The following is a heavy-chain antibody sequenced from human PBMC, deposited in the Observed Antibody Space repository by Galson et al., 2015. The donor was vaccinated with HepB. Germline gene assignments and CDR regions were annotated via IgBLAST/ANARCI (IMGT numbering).Heavy chain of an antibody. V-gene: IGHV3-23*01. Sequence: SLRLSCAASGFTFSSYAMSWVRQAPGKGLEWVSAISGSGGSTYYADSVKGRFTISRDNSKNTLYLQMNSLRAEDTAVYYCAKSRGYYDFWSVIDYWGQGTLVTVSS. CDR2: ISGSGGST. CDR3: AKSRGYYDFWSVIDY. D-gene: IGHD3-3*01. J-gene: IGHJ4*02. CDR1: GFTFSSYA.